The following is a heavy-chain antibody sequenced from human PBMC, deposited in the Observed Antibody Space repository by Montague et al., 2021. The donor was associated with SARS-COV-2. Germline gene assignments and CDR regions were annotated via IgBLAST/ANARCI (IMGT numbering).Heavy chain of an antibody. J-gene: IGHJ6*02. CDR3: AAQTDYYYYSLDV. V-gene: IGHV4-59*08. Sequence: SETLSLTCAVSGGSIRHYYWSWIRQPPGRGLDWIAYIYDSGNVDYNPSLKSRVTILVDPSKNQFSLKLSSVTAADTAVYYCAAQTDYYYYSLDVWGQGTTATVS. CDR2: IYDSGNV. CDR1: GGSIRHYY.